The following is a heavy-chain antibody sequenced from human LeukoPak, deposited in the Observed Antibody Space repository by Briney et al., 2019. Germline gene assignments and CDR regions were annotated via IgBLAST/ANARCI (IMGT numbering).Heavy chain of an antibody. CDR2: ISRNSGSI. CDR1: GFTFDDYA. J-gene: IGHJ4*02. Sequence: GGSLRLSCAASGFTFDDYAMHWVRQAPGKGLEWVSGISRNSGSIGYADSVKGRFTISRDNAKNSLYLQMNRLRAEDTAVYYCAKEVAGYFDYWGQGTLVTVSS. V-gene: IGHV3-9*01. CDR3: AKEVAGYFDY. D-gene: IGHD6-19*01.